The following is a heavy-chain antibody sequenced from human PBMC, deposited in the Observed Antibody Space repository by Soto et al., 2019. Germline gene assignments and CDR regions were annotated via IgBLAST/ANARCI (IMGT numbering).Heavy chain of an antibody. D-gene: IGHD2-15*01. Sequence: DVQLLESGGALVQPEGPLRLSCEASGFTFSGNALGWVRQGPGKGLEWVAVVSIGGSTHYADSVRGRFTISRDNSKNTLSLQMNSLTAEDTAVYFCAKRRGAGGHFDYWGQGALVTVSS. J-gene: IGHJ4*02. V-gene: IGHV3-23*01. CDR1: GFTFSGNA. CDR2: VSIGGST. CDR3: AKRRGAGGHFDY.